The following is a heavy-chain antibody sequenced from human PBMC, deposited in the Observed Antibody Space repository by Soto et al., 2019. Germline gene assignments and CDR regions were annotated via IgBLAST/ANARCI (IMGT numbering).Heavy chain of an antibody. CDR1: GFTFSSYA. V-gene: IGHV3-23*01. J-gene: IGHJ4*02. CDR3: AKLFTQGYYGSGSYPRDY. Sequence: EVQLLESGGGLVQPGGSLRLSCAASGFTFSSYAMSWVRQAPGKGLEWVSAISGSGGSTYYAESVKGRFTISRDNSKNTLYLKMNSLRAEDTAVYYCAKLFTQGYYGSGSYPRDYWGQGTLVTVSS. CDR2: ISGSGGST. D-gene: IGHD3-10*01.